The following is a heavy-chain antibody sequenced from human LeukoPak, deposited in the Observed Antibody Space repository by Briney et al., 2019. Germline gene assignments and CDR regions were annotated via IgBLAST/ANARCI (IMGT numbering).Heavy chain of an antibody. J-gene: IGHJ4*02. V-gene: IGHV3-33*01. CDR1: GFTFSNYA. CDR3: ARGVRTVDS. CDR2: LWYDGSNK. Sequence: GGSLRLSCAASGFTFSNYAMDWVRQTPGQGLEWVAVLWYDGSNKYYADSVKGRFTISRDNSKNTLYLQMTSLRAEDTAVYYCARGVRTVDSWGQGTLVTVSS. D-gene: IGHD2-2*01.